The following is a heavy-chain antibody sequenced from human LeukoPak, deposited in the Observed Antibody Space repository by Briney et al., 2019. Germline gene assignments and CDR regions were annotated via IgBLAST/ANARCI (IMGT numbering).Heavy chain of an antibody. CDR1: GFTVSDNY. J-gene: IGHJ4*02. Sequence: PGGSLRLSCAVSGFTVSDNYISWVRQAPGKGLEWVSIFYAGGTTYYADSVKGRFTMSRDSSKNTLFLQMNSLRAEDTAVYYCAKFKGIVVVKAPLWDWGQGTLVTVSS. CDR2: FYAGGTT. D-gene: IGHD3-22*01. CDR3: AKFKGIVVVKAPLWD. V-gene: IGHV3-53*01.